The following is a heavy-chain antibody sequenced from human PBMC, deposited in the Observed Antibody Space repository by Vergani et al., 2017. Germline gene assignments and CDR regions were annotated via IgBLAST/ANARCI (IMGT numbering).Heavy chain of an antibody. J-gene: IGHJ4*02. CDR2: ISGSGGST. D-gene: IGHD1-26*01. V-gene: IGHV3-23*01. Sequence: EVQLLESGGGLVQPGGSLRLSCAASGFTFSSYAMSWVRQAPGKGLEWVSAISGSGGSTYYADSVKGRFTISRDNSKNTLYLQMNSLSAEDTAVYYCAKTRSGWELLEGYFDYGGQGTLVTVSS. CDR3: AKTRSGWELLEGYFDY. CDR1: GFTFSSYA.